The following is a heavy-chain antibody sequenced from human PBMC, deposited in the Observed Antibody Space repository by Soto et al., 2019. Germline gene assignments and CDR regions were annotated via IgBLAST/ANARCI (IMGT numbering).Heavy chain of an antibody. D-gene: IGHD3-10*01. CDR3: ASVNTVRSWDYDGMDI. Sequence: QLHLVESGGGVVQPGASVRLSCEASGFTFSAFGMHWVHQAAGKGLEWVAGIRHDGSNDYYSDFAKGRLTISRDNSRDTPYLQINSLRADDSAVYYCASVNTVRSWDYDGMDIWGQGTTVTVSS. CDR1: GFTFSAFG. V-gene: IGHV3-33*03. CDR2: IRHDGSND. J-gene: IGHJ6*02.